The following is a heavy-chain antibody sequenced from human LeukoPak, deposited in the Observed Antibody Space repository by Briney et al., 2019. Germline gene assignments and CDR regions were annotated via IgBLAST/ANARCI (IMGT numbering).Heavy chain of an antibody. Sequence: ASVKVSCKASGGTFNSYAISWVRQAPGQGLEWMGGIIPIFGAANYAQKFQGRVTITADESTSTAYMELRSLRSEDTAVYYCARATGNSDHSPQEPIDLYFDLWGRGTLVTVSS. CDR3: ARATGNSDHSPQEPIDLYFDL. CDR1: GGTFNSYA. V-gene: IGHV1-69*13. J-gene: IGHJ2*01. D-gene: IGHD4-23*01. CDR2: IIPIFGAA.